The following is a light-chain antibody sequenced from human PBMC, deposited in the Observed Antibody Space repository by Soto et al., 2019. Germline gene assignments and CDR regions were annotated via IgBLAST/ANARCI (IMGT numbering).Light chain of an antibody. CDR2: LTSDGSH. CDR3: QTWGTGMV. CDR1: SGHSSYA. Sequence: QSVLTQSPSASASLGASVKLTCTLSSGHSSYAIAWHQQQPEKGPRSLMKLTSDGSHSKGDGIPDRFSGSSSGAERYLTISSLQSEDEADYYCQTWGTGMVFGGGTKLTVL. J-gene: IGLJ3*02. V-gene: IGLV4-69*01.